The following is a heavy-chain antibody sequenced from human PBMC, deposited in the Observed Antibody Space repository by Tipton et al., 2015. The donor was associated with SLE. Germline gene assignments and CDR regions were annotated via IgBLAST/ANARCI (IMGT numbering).Heavy chain of an antibody. J-gene: IGHJ4*02. D-gene: IGHD2-2*01. Sequence: GLVKPSETLSLICAVSGGSISSHYWTWIRQTPGKGLEWIGFVYHSGKTEYNPSLKSRVSISVDTSKNQFSLKLNSVAAADTAVYYCVVCSPSSCSYFDYWGQGRLVTVSS. CDR2: VYHSGKT. CDR1: GGSISSHY. V-gene: IGHV4-59*11. CDR3: VVCSPSSCSYFDY.